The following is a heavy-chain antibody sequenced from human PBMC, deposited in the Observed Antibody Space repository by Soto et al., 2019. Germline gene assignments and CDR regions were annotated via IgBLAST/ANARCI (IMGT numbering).Heavy chain of an antibody. J-gene: IGHJ3*02. D-gene: IGHD2-2*02. CDR1: GFTFSSYS. CDR2: ISSSSSTI. Sequence: GGSLRLSCAASGFTFSSYSMNWVRQAPGQGLEWVSYISSSSSTIYYADSVKGRFTISRDNAKNSLYLQMNSLRAEDTAVYYCARERWDGYCSSTSCYNAFDIWGQGTMVTVSS. V-gene: IGHV3-48*01. CDR3: ARERWDGYCSSTSCYNAFDI.